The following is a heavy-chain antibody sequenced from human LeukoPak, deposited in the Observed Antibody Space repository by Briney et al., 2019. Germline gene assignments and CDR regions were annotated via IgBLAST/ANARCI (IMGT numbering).Heavy chain of an antibody. CDR1: GGSISSHY. CDR3: GRDALVGYFSYYYMDV. CDR2: ISNSGST. Sequence: PSETLSLTCTVSGGSISSHYWTWIRQSPVKGLEWIGDISNSGSTSYNPSLKSRVTISIDASKNQFSLKLSSVTAADTAVYYCGRDALVGYFSYYYMDVWGKGTTVTVSS. J-gene: IGHJ6*03. D-gene: IGHD2-15*01. V-gene: IGHV4-59*11.